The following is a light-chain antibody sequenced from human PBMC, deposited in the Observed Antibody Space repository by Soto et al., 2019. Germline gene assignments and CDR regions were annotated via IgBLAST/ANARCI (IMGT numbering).Light chain of an antibody. Sequence: SVVTQAPGTLSLFPGERATLSGRASQSLITRYVAWYQQKPGQAPRLLIYCASSRATGIPERFSGSWSGTHFTISIRTPEHEDFAVYSSQQYGTSPTFGQGTRRE. J-gene: IGKJ5*01. CDR1: QSLITRY. V-gene: IGKV3-20*01. CDR3: QQYGTSPT. CDR2: CAS.